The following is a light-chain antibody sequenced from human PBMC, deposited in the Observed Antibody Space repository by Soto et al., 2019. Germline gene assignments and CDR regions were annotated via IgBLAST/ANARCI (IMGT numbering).Light chain of an antibody. CDR3: SSYTTSSTWV. J-gene: IGLJ3*02. CDR1: NSDVGGYNY. CDR2: EVS. Sequence: QSALTQPASVSGSPGQSITISCTGTNSDVGGYNYVSWYQQHPGKAPKLMIFEVSNRPSGVSNRFSGSKSGSTASLTISGLQAEDEADYYCSSYTTSSTWVFGGGTKLTVL. V-gene: IGLV2-14*01.